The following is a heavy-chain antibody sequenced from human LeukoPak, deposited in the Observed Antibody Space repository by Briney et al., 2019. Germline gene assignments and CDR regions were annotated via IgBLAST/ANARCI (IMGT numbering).Heavy chain of an antibody. V-gene: IGHV4-59*01. CDR2: IYYSGST. Sequence: SETLSLTCTVSGGSLSSYYWSWIRQPPGKGLEWIGYIYYSGSTNYNPSLKSRVTISVDTSKNQFSLKLSSVTAADTAVYYCARSQDVLLWFGESVNWFDPWGQGTLVTVSS. J-gene: IGHJ5*02. CDR3: ARSQDVLLWFGESVNWFDP. D-gene: IGHD3-10*01. CDR1: GGSLSSYY.